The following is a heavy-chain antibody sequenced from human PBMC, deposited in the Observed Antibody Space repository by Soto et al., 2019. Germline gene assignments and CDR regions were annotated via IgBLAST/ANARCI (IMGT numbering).Heavy chain of an antibody. CDR3: ARLYGLDAFDI. D-gene: IGHD4-17*01. Sequence: SETLSLTCAVSGYSISSSNWWGWIRQPPGKGLEWIGYIYYSGTTYYNPSLKSRVTMSVDTSKNQFSLKLTSVTAVDTAVYYCARLYGLDAFDIWGQGTMVTVSS. V-gene: IGHV4-28*01. CDR1: GYSISSSNW. CDR2: IYYSGTT. J-gene: IGHJ3*02.